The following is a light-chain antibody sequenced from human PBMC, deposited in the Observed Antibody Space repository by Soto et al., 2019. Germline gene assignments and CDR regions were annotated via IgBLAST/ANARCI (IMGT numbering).Light chain of an antibody. J-gene: IGKJ4*01. CDR1: QSFSTW. CDR2: KTS. Sequence: DIQMTQSPSTLSACVGDRVIITCRASQSFSTWLAWYQQKPGKAPNLLIYKTSILESGVPSRFSGSGSGTEFTLTISSLQPDDFATYYCQQYNSNPLTFGGGTKVEIK. V-gene: IGKV1-5*03. CDR3: QQYNSNPLT.